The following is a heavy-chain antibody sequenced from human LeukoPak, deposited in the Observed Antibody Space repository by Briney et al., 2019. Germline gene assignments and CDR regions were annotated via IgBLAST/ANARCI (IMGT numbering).Heavy chain of an antibody. CDR1: GASFNTGDYY. Sequence: PSETLSLTCIVSGASFNTGDYYWNWIRQHPGKGLEWIGYIYTSGSTNYNPSLKSRVTMSVDTSKNQFSLKLSSVTAADTAVYYCARESRAVAIDYWGQGTLVTVSS. D-gene: IGHD6-19*01. CDR3: ARESRAVAIDY. CDR2: IYTSGST. V-gene: IGHV4-61*08. J-gene: IGHJ4*02.